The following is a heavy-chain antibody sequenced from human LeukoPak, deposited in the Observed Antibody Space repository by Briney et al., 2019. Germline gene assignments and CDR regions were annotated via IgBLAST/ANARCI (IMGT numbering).Heavy chain of an antibody. V-gene: IGHV3-11*01. CDR2: IRSSGSTI. Sequence: GGSLRLSCAASGFTFSDYYMSWIRQAPGKGLEWVSYIRSSGSTIYYADSVKGRFTISRDNAKNSLYLQMNSLRAEDTAVYYCARDGPYDYVWGSYRYYYYGMDVWGQGTTVTVSS. D-gene: IGHD3-16*02. CDR1: GFTFSDYY. CDR3: ARDGPYDYVWGSYRYYYYGMDV. J-gene: IGHJ6*02.